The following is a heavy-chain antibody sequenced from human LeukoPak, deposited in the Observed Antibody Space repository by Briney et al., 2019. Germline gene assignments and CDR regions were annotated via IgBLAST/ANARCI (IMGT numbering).Heavy chain of an antibody. V-gene: IGHV3-21*01. CDR1: GFTFSSYS. D-gene: IGHD6-19*01. CDR2: ISSSSSYI. CDR3: ASTGINAVGYFDD. J-gene: IGHJ4*02. Sequence: GGSLRLSCAASGFTFSSYSMNWVRQAPGKGLEWVSSISSSSSYIYYADSVKGRFTISRDNAKNSLYLQMNSLRAEDTAVYYCASTGINAVGYFDDWGQGSLVTVSS.